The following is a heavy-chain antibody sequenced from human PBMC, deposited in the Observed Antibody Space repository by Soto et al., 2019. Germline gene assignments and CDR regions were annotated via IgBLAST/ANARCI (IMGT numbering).Heavy chain of an antibody. CDR2: ISYDGSNK. J-gene: IGHJ6*02. D-gene: IGHD3-22*01. V-gene: IGHV3-30-3*01. Sequence: GGSLRLSCAASGFTFSSYAMHWVRQAPGKGLEWVAVISYDGSNKYYADSVKGRFTISRDNSKNTLNLQMNSLRAEDTAVYYCASPLRDYYDSTSLTYYGMDVWGQGTTVTVSS. CDR3: ASPLRDYYDSTSLTYYGMDV. CDR1: GFTFSSYA.